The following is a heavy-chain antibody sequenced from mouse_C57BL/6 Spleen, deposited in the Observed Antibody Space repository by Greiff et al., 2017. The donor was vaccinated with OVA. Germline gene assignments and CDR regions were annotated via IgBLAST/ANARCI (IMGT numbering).Heavy chain of an antibody. D-gene: IGHD1-1*01. CDR2: ISNGGSYI. CDR3: ARAEYYYGSTYWYFDV. J-gene: IGHJ1*03. CDR1: GFTFSSYA. Sequence: EVQRVESGGGLVKPGGSLKLSCAASGFTFSSYAMSWVRQTPEKGLEWVAYISNGGSYIYYPDTVKGRFTISRDNAKNTLYLQMSHLKSEDTAMYYCARAEYYYGSTYWYFDVWGTGTTVTVSS. V-gene: IGHV5-4*01.